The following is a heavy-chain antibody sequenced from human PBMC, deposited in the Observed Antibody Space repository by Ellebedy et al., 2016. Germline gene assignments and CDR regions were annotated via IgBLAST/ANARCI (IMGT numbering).Heavy chain of an antibody. Sequence: ASVKVSCXASGYNVVNYDINWVRQAPGEGLEWTAGISNTNYAQKFQGRVTVTIQSSTNTAYMELTTLTVDDTALYYCARGIRDGGRISETYYDRWGQGTLVTVSS. V-gene: IGHV1-18*01. CDR2: ISNT. CDR3: ARGIRDGGRISETYYDR. J-gene: IGHJ4*02. CDR1: GYNVVNYD. D-gene: IGHD3-3*01.